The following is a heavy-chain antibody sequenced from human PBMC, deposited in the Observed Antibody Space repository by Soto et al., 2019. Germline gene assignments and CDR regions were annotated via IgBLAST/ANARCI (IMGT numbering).Heavy chain of an antibody. CDR2: IFYTGSP. V-gene: IGHV4-30-4*01. CDR1: GGSISSGDYY. J-gene: IGHJ3*02. CDR3: AGEPKGGPAAGAIEI. Sequence: TLSLTCTVSGGSISSGDYYWTWIRQPPGKGLEWIGFIFYTGSPYYNPSLKSRVAISVDTSKNQFSLNLTSVTAADTAVYFCAGEPKGGPAAGAIEIWGQGTMVTVSS. D-gene: IGHD6-25*01.